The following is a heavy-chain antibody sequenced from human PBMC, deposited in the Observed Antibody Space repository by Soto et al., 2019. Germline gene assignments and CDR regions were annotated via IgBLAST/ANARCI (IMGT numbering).Heavy chain of an antibody. CDR2: IKQDGSEK. Sequence: PGGSLRLSCAASGFTFSSYWMSWVRQAPGKGLEWVANIKQDGSEKYYVDSVKGRFTISRDNAKNSLYLQMNSLRAEDTAVYYCARGIVATIIIYYGMDVWGQGTTVTVSS. CDR3: ARGIVATIIIYYGMDV. D-gene: IGHD5-12*01. CDR1: GFTFSSYW. V-gene: IGHV3-7*05. J-gene: IGHJ6*02.